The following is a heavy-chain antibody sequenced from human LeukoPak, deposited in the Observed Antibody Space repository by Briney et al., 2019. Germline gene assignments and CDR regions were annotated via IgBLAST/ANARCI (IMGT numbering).Heavy chain of an antibody. Sequence: PSETLSLTCTVSGGSISSNIYYWAWIRQPPGKGLEWIGSIYYSGSTYYNPSLKSRVTISVDTSKNQFSLKLTSVTAADTAVYYCARHIYGGYCSGGTCYGYFQHWGQGTLVTVSS. CDR1: GGSISSNIYY. V-gene: IGHV4-39*01. CDR3: ARHIYGGYCSGGTCYGYFQH. D-gene: IGHD2-15*01. CDR2: IYYSGST. J-gene: IGHJ1*01.